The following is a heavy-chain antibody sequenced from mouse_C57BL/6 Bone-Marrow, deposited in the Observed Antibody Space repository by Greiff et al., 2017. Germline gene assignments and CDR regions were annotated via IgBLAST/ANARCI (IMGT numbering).Heavy chain of an antibody. D-gene: IGHD2-3*01. CDR3: AREGLLRDFDY. CDR1: GYAFTNYL. Sequence: VKLQESGAELVRPGTSVKVSCKASGYAFTNYLIEWVKQRPGQGLEWIGVINPGSGGTNYNEKFKGKATLTADKSSSTAYMQLSSLTSEDSAVYFCAREGLLRDFDYWGQGTTLTVSS. V-gene: IGHV1-54*01. J-gene: IGHJ2*01. CDR2: INPGSGGT.